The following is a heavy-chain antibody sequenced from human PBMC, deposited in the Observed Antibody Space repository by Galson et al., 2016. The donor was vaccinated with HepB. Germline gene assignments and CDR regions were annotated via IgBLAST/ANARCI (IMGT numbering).Heavy chain of an antibody. D-gene: IGHD3-22*01. CDR1: GFAFSNYW. V-gene: IGHV3-74*01. CDR3: VRDSYYDSST. CDR2: TNSPVSIK. J-gene: IGHJ4*02. Sequence: SLRLSCAGSGFAFSNYWMHWVRQIPGKGLVWVSTTNSPVSIKTYADSVKGRFTISRDNSKNTLYLQMNSLRAEDTAVYYCVRDSYYDSSTWGQGTLVTVSS.